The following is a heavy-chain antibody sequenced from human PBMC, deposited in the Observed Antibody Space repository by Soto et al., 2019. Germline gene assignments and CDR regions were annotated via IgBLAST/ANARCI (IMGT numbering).Heavy chain of an antibody. V-gene: IGHV3-23*01. J-gene: IGHJ6*03. D-gene: IGHD3-3*01. Sequence: GGSLRLSCAASGFTFSSYAMSWVRQAPGKGLEWVSAISGSGGSTYYADSVKGRFTISRDNSKNTLYLQMNSLRAEDTAVYYCANPPFLYDFWSGYPPYYMDVWGKGTTVTVSS. CDR2: ISGSGGST. CDR1: GFTFSSYA. CDR3: ANPPFLYDFWSGYPPYYMDV.